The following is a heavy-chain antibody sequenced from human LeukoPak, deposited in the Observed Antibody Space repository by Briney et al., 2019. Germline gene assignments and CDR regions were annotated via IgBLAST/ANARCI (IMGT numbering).Heavy chain of an antibody. CDR1: GDTFSSYG. J-gene: IGHJ4*02. CDR2: IIPILDMP. D-gene: IGHD6-13*01. Sequence: PWASLKVSCKASGDTFSSYGFSWVRQPPGQGLEWMGRIIPILDMPTYTQKFKDRVTITSDKSTSTVYREVSSLASEDTAVYYCARAHSKGFVSSWDYWGQGTLVTVSS. V-gene: IGHV1-69*04. CDR3: ARAHSKGFVSSWDY.